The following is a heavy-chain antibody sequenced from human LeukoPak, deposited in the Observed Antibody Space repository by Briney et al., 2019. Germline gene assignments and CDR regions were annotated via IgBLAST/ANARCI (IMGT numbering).Heavy chain of an antibody. CDR1: GYTFTSYY. J-gene: IGHJ3*02. V-gene: IGHV1-46*01. Sequence: ASVKVSCKASGYTFTSYYMHWVRQAPGQGLEWMGMINPSGGSTGYAQKFQGRVTMTRDMSTSTVYMELSSLRSEDTAVYYCARCDTAFWSWYNAFDIWGQRTMVTVSS. CDR2: INPSGGST. CDR3: ARCDTAFWSWYNAFDI. D-gene: IGHD3-3*01.